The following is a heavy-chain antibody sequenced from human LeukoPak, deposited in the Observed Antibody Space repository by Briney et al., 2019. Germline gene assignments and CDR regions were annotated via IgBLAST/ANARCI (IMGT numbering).Heavy chain of an antibody. V-gene: IGHV3-7*01. J-gene: IGHJ4*02. D-gene: IGHD3-10*01. Sequence: GGSLRLSCAASGFTFSSYWMSWVRQAPGKGLEWVANIKQDGSEKYYVDSVKGRFTISRDNAKNSLYLQMNSLRAEDTAVYYCARDKRVVRGAFDYWGQGTLVTVSS. CDR3: ARDKRVVRGAFDY. CDR1: GFTFSSYW. CDR2: IKQDGSEK.